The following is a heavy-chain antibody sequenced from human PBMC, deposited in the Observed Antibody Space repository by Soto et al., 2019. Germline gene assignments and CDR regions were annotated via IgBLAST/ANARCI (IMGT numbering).Heavy chain of an antibody. Sequence: QVQLVQSGAEVKKPESSVKVSCKASGGTFSSYAISWVRQAPGQGLEWMGGIIPILGSAKYAQKFQDRVTMTADESTSTTYMELSSLRSEDAAVYYCASRERVDAFDIWGQGTMVTVSS. CDR2: IIPILGSA. CDR1: GGTFSSYA. V-gene: IGHV1-69*01. D-gene: IGHD1-26*01. CDR3: ASRERVDAFDI. J-gene: IGHJ3*02.